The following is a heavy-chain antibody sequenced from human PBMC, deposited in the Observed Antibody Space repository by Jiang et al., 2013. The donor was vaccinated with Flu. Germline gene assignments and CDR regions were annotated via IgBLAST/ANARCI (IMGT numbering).Heavy chain of an antibody. J-gene: IGHJ3*02. CDR3: ARDYRDYGLDPFDI. Sequence: GLVKPSQTLSLTCTVSGTSISDGGYYWNWIRQRPGKGLEWIGYIYYSGRTNYSPSLKSRVTISVDTSKNQFSLKLNSMTATDTAVYYCARDYRDYGLDPFDIWGQGTMVTVSS. CDR2: IYYSGRT. V-gene: IGHV4-31*03. D-gene: IGHD4-17*01. CDR1: GTSISDGGYY.